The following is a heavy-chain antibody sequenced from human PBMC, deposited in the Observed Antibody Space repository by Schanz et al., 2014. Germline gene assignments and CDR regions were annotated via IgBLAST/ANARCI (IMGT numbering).Heavy chain of an antibody. D-gene: IGHD6-13*01. CDR3: ARAAGPVDY. J-gene: IGHJ4*02. CDR1: GGSISSGTYY. V-gene: IGHV4-61*01. Sequence: QLQLQESGPGLVKPSETLSLTCTVSGGSISSGTYYWSWIRQPPGKGLEWIGYIHHSGDSYNNPPLKSRVTISVETSKNQFSRMLGSVTAADTAVYYCARAAGPVDYWGQGTLVTVSS. CDR2: IHHSGDS.